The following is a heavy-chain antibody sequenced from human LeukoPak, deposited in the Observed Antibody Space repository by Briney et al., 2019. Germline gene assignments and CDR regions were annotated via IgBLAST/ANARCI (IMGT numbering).Heavy chain of an antibody. CDR1: GGSFSGYY. Sequence: SETLSLTCAVYGGSFSGYYWSWIRQPPGKGLEWIGEINHSGSTNYNPSLKSRVTISVDTSKNQFSLKLSSVTAADTAVYYCARDPYYYYYVDVWGKGTTVTVSS. J-gene: IGHJ6*03. CDR3: ARDPYYYYYVDV. V-gene: IGHV4-34*01. CDR2: INHSGST.